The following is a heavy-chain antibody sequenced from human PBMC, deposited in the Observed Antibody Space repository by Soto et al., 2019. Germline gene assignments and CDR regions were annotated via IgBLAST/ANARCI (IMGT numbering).Heavy chain of an antibody. CDR2: IRGSGGST. J-gene: IGHJ3*02. D-gene: IGHD5-12*01. CDR3: AKKDIVATTEAFDI. V-gene: IGHV3-23*01. CDR1: GFTFSSYA. Sequence: GGSLRLSCAASGFTFSSYAMSWVRQAPGKGLEWVSAIRGSGGSTYYADSVKGRFTISRDNSKNTLYLQMNSLRAEDTVVYYCAKKDIVATTEAFDIWGQGTMVTVSS.